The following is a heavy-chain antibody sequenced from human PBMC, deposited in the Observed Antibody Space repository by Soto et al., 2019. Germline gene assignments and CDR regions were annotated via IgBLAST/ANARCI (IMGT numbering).Heavy chain of an antibody. Sequence: GASVKVSCKASGGTFSSYAISWVRQAPGQGLEWMGGIIPIFGTANYAQKFQGRVTITADESTSTAYMELSSLRSEDTAVYYCARRSGSYYGMDVWGQGTTVTVSS. V-gene: IGHV1-69*13. CDR3: ARRSGSYYGMDV. CDR1: GGTFSSYA. D-gene: IGHD1-26*01. CDR2: IIPIFGTA. J-gene: IGHJ6*02.